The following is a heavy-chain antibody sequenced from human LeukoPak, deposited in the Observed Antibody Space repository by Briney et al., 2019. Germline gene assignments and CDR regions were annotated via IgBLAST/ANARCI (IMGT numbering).Heavy chain of an antibody. J-gene: IGHJ4*02. CDR2: IYYSGST. D-gene: IGHD5-24*01. CDR1: GGSISSSSYY. V-gene: IGHV4-39*01. CDR3: ARTSRWLQFTWIDY. Sequence: KASETLSLTCTVSGGSISSSSYYWGWIRQPPGKGLEWIGSIYYSGSTYYNPSLKSRVTISVDTSKNQFSLKLSSVTAADTAVYYCARTSRWLQFTWIDYWGQGTLVTVSS.